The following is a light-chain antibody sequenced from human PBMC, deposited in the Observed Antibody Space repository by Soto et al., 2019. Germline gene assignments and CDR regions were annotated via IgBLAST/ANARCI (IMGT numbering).Light chain of an antibody. CDR3: SSYTNSITHV. V-gene: IGLV2-14*03. Sequence: QSALTQPASVSGSPGQSITISCTGTSSDVGGYDYVSWYQQHPGKAPKLMIYGVSNRPSGFSNRFSGSKSGNTASLTISGLQAEDEADYYCSSYTNSITHVFGGGTKVT. J-gene: IGLJ3*02. CDR1: SSDVGGYDY. CDR2: GVS.